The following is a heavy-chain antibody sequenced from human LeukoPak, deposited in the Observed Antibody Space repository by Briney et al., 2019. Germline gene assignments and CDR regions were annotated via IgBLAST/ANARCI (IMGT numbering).Heavy chain of an antibody. CDR3: ARDSFRDYVWGSYRYTEGAFDI. Sequence: SETLSLTCTVSGGSISSYYWSWIRQPPGKGLEGNGDIYYSGSTNYNPSLKSRVTISVDTSKNQFSLKLSSVTAADTAVYYCARDSFRDYVWGSYRYTEGAFDIWGQGTMVTVSS. CDR2: IYYSGST. D-gene: IGHD3-16*02. J-gene: IGHJ3*02. V-gene: IGHV4-59*01. CDR1: GGSISSYY.